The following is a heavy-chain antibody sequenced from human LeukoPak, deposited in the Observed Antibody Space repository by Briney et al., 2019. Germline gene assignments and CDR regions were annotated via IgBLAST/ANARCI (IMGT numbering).Heavy chain of an antibody. V-gene: IGHV3-9*01. CDR3: ASCSGSYAFDI. J-gene: IGHJ3*02. CDR1: GFTFDDYA. Sequence: HPGGSLRLSCAASGFTFDDYAMPWVRQAPGKGLEWVSGISWNSGSIGYADSVKGRFTISRDNAKNSLYLQMNSLRAEDTALYYCASCSGSYAFDIWGQGTMVTVSS. D-gene: IGHD1-26*01. CDR2: ISWNSGSI.